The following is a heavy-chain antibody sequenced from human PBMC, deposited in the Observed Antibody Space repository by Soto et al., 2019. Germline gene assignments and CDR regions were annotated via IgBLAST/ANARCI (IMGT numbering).Heavy chain of an antibody. CDR2: IYYSGST. CDR1: GGSISSYY. CDR3: ARLWFGAPYYYYGMDV. V-gene: IGHV4-59*08. Sequence: PSETLSLTCTVSGGSISSYYWSWIRQPPGKGLEWIGYIYYSGSTNYNPSLKSRVTISVDTSKNQFSLKLSSVTAADTAVYYCARLWFGAPYYYYGMDVWGQGTTVTSP. D-gene: IGHD3-10*01. J-gene: IGHJ6*02.